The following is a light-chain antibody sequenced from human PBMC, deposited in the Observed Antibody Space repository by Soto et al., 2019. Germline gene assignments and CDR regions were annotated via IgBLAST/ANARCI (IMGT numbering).Light chain of an antibody. CDR3: QQYGSSLFS. CDR1: QSVTSNY. J-gene: IGKJ3*01. CDR2: DTS. Sequence: EIVLTQSPGTLSFAPGERSTLSCGASQSVTSNYLAWYQQKPGQAPRLLISDTSTRATGIPDRFSGGGSGTDFTLTISRLEPEDFAVYYCQQYGSSLFSFGPGTKVDIK. V-gene: IGKV3-20*01.